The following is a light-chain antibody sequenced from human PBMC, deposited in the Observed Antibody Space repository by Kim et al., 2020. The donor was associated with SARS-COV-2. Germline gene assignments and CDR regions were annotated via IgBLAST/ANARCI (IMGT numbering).Light chain of an antibody. CDR2: DAS. CDR3: QQYGDWPLT. J-gene: IGKJ4*01. Sequence: ETLMTQSPATLSVSIGERATLSCRTSQSISFNVAWYQHKPGQAPRLLIRDASTRAPGVPARFSGSGSGTEFILTISSLQSEDLAVYYCQQYGDWPLTFGGGTKVDIK. V-gene: IGKV3-15*01. CDR1: QSISFN.